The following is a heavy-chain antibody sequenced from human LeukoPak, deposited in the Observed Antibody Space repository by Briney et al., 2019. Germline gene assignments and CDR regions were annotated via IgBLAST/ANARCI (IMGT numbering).Heavy chain of an antibody. CDR1: GFTFNTYW. V-gene: IGHV3-48*01. J-gene: IGHJ6*03. CDR2: ISSSASII. Sequence: PGGSLRLSCAASGFTFNTYWMTWVRQAPGKGLEWVSYISSSASIIYYSDSVKGRFTFSRDNSKDTLYLQMNNLRVEDTAVYFCARDVPLTTDYYMDVWGEGSTVTVSS. D-gene: IGHD4-11*01. CDR3: ARDVPLTTDYYMDV.